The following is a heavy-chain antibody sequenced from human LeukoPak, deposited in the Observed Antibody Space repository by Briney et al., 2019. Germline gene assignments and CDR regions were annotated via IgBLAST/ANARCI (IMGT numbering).Heavy chain of an antibody. J-gene: IGHJ4*02. V-gene: IGHV3-30*02. CDR2: IRYDGSNK. Sequence: GGSLRLSCAASGFTFSSYVMHWVRQAPGKGLEWVAFIRYDGSNKYYADSVKGRFTISRDNSKNTLYLQMNSLRAEDTAAYYCETMVRGVTAGEYDYWGQGTLVTVSS. CDR3: ETMVRGVTAGEYDY. D-gene: IGHD3-10*01. CDR1: GFTFSSYV.